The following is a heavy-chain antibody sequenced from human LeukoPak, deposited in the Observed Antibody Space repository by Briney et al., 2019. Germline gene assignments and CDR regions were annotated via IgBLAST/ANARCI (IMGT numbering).Heavy chain of an antibody. J-gene: IGHJ5*02. Sequence: SETLSLTCTVSGGSISSYYWSWIRQPPGKGLEWIGYIYYSGSTNYNPSLKSRVTISVDTSKNQFSLKLSSVTAADTAVYYCARRIGMSGSYFRNNWFDPWAREPWSPSPQ. V-gene: IGHV4-59*01. CDR2: IYYSGST. CDR1: GGSISSYY. CDR3: ARRIGMSGSYFRNNWFDP. D-gene: IGHD1-26*01.